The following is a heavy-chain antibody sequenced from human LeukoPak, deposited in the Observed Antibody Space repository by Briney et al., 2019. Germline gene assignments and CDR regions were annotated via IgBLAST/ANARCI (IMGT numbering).Heavy chain of an antibody. V-gene: IGHV3-7*01. CDR3: ARGHHTRGVYDY. D-gene: IGHD3-10*01. J-gene: IGHJ4*02. CDR2: INEDESQK. Sequence: GGSLRLSCAASGFTFSGFWMKWVRQAPGKGLEWVANINEDESQKYYVDSVKGRFTISRDNAKNSLDLQMNSLRAEDTAVYYCARGHHTRGVYDYWGQGTLVTVSS. CDR1: GFTFSGFW.